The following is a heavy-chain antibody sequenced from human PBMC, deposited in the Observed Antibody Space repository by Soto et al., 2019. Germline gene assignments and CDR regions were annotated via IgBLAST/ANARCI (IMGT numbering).Heavy chain of an antibody. Sequence: GGSLRLSCAAFGFTFSDYYMTWIRQAPGKGLEWVSYISSSGSTIYYADSVKGRFTISRDNAKNSLFLQMNSLRAEDTAVYYCARDRHSSTWYPHDYWGQGTLVTVSS. D-gene: IGHD6-13*01. CDR2: ISSSGSTI. V-gene: IGHV3-11*01. CDR3: ARDRHSSTWYPHDY. CDR1: GFTFSDYY. J-gene: IGHJ4*02.